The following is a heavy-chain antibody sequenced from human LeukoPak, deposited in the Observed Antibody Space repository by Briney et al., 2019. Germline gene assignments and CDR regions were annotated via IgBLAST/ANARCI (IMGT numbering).Heavy chain of an antibody. J-gene: IGHJ4*02. CDR1: GGSVSSGSYY. Sequence: SETLSLTCTVSGGSVSSGSYYWSWIRQPPGKGLEWIGYIYYSGSTYYNPSLKSRVTISVDTSKNQFSLKLSSVTAADTAVYYCARDRSGYYPNWGQGTLVTVSS. CDR3: ARDRSGYYPN. D-gene: IGHD3-22*01. CDR2: IYYSGST. V-gene: IGHV4-61*01.